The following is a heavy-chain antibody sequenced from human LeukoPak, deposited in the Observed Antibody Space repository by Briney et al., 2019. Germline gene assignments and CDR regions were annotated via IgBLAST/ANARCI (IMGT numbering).Heavy chain of an antibody. CDR1: GFTFDDYG. CDR2: SNWNGGST. Sequence: GGSLRLSCAASGFTFDDYGMSWVRQAPGKGLEWVSGSNWNGGSTGYADSVKGRFTISRDNSQNTVSLQVNNLRTEDTALYYCAKTSLSDASGHYYYMDVWGKGTTVTVSS. D-gene: IGHD3-3*01. V-gene: IGHV3-20*04. CDR3: AKTSLSDASGHYYYMDV. J-gene: IGHJ6*03.